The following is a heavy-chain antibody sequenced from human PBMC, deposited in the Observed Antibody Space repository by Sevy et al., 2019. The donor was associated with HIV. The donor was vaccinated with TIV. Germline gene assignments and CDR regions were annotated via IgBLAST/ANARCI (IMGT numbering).Heavy chain of an antibody. CDR3: ARAEGYLLWFRS. J-gene: IGHJ4*02. V-gene: IGHV3-53*01. CDR2: IYSGGST. CDR1: GFTVSSNY. D-gene: IGHD3-10*01. Sequence: GGSLRLSCAASGFTVSSNYMSWVRQAPGKGLEWVSVIYSGGSTYYADSVKGRFTISRDNSKNTLYLQMNSLRAEDTAVYYCARAEGYLLWFRSWGQGTLVTVSS.